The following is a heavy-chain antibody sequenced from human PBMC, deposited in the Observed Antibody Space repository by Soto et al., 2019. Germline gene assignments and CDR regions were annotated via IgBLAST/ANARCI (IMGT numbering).Heavy chain of an antibody. Sequence: LSLTCAASGFTFSSYSMNWVRQAPGKGLEWVSSISSSSSYIYYADSVKGRFTISRDNAKNSLYLQMNSLRAEDTAVYYCARASYEGRYFDYWGQGTLVTVSS. CDR3: ARASYEGRYFDY. CDR1: GFTFSSYS. D-gene: IGHD5-18*01. J-gene: IGHJ4*02. V-gene: IGHV3-21*01. CDR2: ISSSSSYI.